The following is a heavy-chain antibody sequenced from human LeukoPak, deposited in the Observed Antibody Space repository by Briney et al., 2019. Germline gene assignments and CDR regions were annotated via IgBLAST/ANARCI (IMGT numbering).Heavy chain of an antibody. Sequence: SETLSLTCTVSGGSISSYYWSWIRQPPGKGLEWIGYIYYSGSTNYNPSLKSRVTISVDTSKNQFSLKLSSVTAADTAVYYCARHITILRSGGAFDIWGQGTMVTVSS. CDR2: IYYSGST. CDR1: GGSISSYY. J-gene: IGHJ3*02. D-gene: IGHD2-15*01. CDR3: ARHITILRSGGAFDI. V-gene: IGHV4-59*01.